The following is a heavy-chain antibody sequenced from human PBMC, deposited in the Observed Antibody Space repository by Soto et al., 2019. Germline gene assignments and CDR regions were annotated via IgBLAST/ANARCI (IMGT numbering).Heavy chain of an antibody. CDR1: GYTFTSYY. CDR2: INLSGDSA. V-gene: IGHV1-46*01. Sequence: GASVKVSCKASGYTFTSYYMHWVRQAPGQGLEWMGIINLSGDSATYAQTFQGRVTMTRDTSMSTVYMDLSSLRSEDTAVYYCARERELNHFDYWGQGTLVTVSS. CDR3: ARERELNHFDY. J-gene: IGHJ4*02. D-gene: IGHD1-26*01.